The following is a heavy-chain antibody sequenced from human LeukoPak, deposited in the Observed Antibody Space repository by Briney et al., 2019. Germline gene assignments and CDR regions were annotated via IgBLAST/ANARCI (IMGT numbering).Heavy chain of an antibody. Sequence: GSSVKVSCKASGGTFSSYAISWVRQAPGQGLEWMGGIIPIFGTANYARKFQGRVTITTDESTSTAYMELSSLRSEDTAVYYCARDFDDGSGHYYFDYWGQGTLVTVSS. V-gene: IGHV1-69*05. CDR2: IIPIFGTA. CDR1: GGTFSSYA. J-gene: IGHJ4*02. D-gene: IGHD3-10*01. CDR3: ARDFDDGSGHYYFDY.